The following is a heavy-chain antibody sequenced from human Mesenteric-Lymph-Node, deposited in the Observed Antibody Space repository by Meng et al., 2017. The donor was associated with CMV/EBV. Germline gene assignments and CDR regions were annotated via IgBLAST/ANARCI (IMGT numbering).Heavy chain of an antibody. V-gene: IGHV3-53*05. CDR3: AKDLGYCSGTICYTFDY. J-gene: IGHJ4*02. CDR2: VYSGGKT. Sequence: GESLKISCAASGFTVSTNYMSWVRQAPGKGLEWVSVVYSGGKTDYADSVRGRFTISRDNSKNTLYLQMSGLGGEDTAVYYCAKDLGYCSGTICYTFDYWGQGSPVTVSS. D-gene: IGHD2-2*01. CDR1: GFTVSTNY.